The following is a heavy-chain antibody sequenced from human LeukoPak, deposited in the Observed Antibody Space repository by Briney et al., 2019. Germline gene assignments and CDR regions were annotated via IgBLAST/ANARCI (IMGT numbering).Heavy chain of an antibody. CDR1: GFAFSSYE. CDR3: ARAQEGYMDV. J-gene: IGHJ6*03. V-gene: IGHV3-48*03. CDR2: ISSSGSTI. Sequence: GGSLRLSCAASGFAFSSYEMNWVRQAPGKGLEWVSYISSSGSTIYYADSVKGRFTISRDNAKNSLYLQMNSLRAEDTAVYYCARAQEGYMDVWGKGTTVTVSS.